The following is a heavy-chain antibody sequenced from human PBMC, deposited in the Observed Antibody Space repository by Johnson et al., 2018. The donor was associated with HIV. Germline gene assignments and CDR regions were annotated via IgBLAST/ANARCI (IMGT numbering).Heavy chain of an antibody. J-gene: IGHJ3*02. D-gene: IGHD6-6*01. CDR2: IYSGGST. V-gene: IGHV3-53*01. CDR3: AKDRGDGVAARRRSAFDI. Sequence: VQLVESGGGLIQPGGSLRLSCAASGFTVSSNYMSWVRQAPGKGLEWVSVIYSGGSTYYADSVKGRFTITRDNSKNTTYLQMNSLRAEDTAVYYCAKDRGDGVAARRRSAFDIWGQGTMVTVSS. CDR1: GFTVSSNY.